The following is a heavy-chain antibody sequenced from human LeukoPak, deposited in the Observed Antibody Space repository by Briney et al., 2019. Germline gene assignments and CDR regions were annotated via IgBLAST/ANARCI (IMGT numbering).Heavy chain of an antibody. J-gene: IGHJ6*03. D-gene: IGHD2-15*01. CDR2: IYHSGST. Sequence: SETLSLTCTVSGYSISSGYYWGWIRQPPGKGLEWIGSIYHSGSTNYNPSLKSRVTMSVDTSKNRFSLKLSSVTAADTAVYYCAREYCSGGSCYSLTPYYYYYMDVWGKGTTVTVSS. CDR1: GYSISSGYY. V-gene: IGHV4-38-2*02. CDR3: AREYCSGGSCYSLTPYYYYYMDV.